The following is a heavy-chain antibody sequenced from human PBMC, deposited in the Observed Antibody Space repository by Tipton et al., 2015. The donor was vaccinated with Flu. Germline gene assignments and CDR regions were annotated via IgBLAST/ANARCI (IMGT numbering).Heavy chain of an antibody. CDR3: VRLRTRVLTPREALDI. CDR1: GDSFSYYW. V-gene: IGHV5-51*03. D-gene: IGHD2-21*02. CDR2: IYPTNSDT. J-gene: IGHJ3*02. Sequence: VQLVQSGAEVKKPGESLKISCEASGDSFSYYWIGWVRQMPGKGLEWVGLIYPTNSDTRYNPSFRGPVTLTVDKSTNTVFLNWSRLRASDTAMYYCVRLRTRVLTPREALDIWAQSTMVIVSS.